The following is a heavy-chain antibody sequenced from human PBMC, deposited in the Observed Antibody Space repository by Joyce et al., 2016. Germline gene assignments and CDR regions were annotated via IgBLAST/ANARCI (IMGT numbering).Heavy chain of an antibody. CDR3: ARALGWDSNSCHDY. J-gene: IGHJ4*02. D-gene: IGHD6-13*01. V-gene: IGHV3-30*03. CDR2: ISYDGSNK. Sequence: QVQLVESGGGVVQPGRSLRLSCAASGFTFSNYGMHWVRQAPGKGVEWVEGISYDGSNKYYVDSVKGRFTSSRDNSKNTLYLQMNSLRPEDTAVYYCARALGWDSNSCHDYWGQGTLVTVSS. CDR1: GFTFSNYG.